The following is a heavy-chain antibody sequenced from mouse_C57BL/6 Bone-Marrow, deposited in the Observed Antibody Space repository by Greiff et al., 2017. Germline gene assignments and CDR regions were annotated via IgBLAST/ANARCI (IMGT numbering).Heavy chain of an antibody. Sequence: DVMLVESGGGLVQPGGSLKLSCAASGFTFSDYGMAWVRQAPRKGPEWVAFISNLAYSIYYADPVTGRVPIARVNAKNTLYLQLSSLRSEDTAVYYCARRAYGSGYRYFDVWGTGTTVTVSS. CDR2: ISNLAYSI. J-gene: IGHJ1*03. V-gene: IGHV5-15*04. CDR3: ARRAYGSGYRYFDV. CDR1: GFTFSDYG. D-gene: IGHD1-1*01.